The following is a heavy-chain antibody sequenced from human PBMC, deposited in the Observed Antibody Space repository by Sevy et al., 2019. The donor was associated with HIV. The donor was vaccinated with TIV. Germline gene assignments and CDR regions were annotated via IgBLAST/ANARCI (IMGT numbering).Heavy chain of an antibody. V-gene: IGHV3-23*01. CDR2: ISGSGGST. J-gene: IGHJ4*02. D-gene: IGHD6-19*01. CDR1: GFTFSSYA. Sequence: RLSCAASGFTFSSYAMSWVRQAPGKGLEWVSAISGSGGSTYYADSVKGRFTISRDNSKNTLYLQMNSLRAEDTAVYYCAKDQSVAGTGVVDYWGQGTLVTVSS. CDR3: AKDQSVAGTGVVDY.